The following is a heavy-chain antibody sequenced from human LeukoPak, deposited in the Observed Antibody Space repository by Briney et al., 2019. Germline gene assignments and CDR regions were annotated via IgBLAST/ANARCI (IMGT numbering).Heavy chain of an antibody. Sequence: SETLSLTCAVYGGSFSGYYWSWIRQPPGKGLEWIGYIYYSGSTNYNPSLKSRVTISVDTSKNQFSLKLSSVTAADTAVYYCATVKYGDLVFDYWGQGTLVTVSS. V-gene: IGHV4-59*08. J-gene: IGHJ4*02. CDR3: ATVKYGDLVFDY. CDR1: GGSFSGYY. D-gene: IGHD4-17*01. CDR2: IYYSGST.